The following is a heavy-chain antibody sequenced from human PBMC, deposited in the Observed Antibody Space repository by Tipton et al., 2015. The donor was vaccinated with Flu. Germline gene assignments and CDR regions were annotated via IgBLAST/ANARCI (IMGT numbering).Heavy chain of an antibody. Sequence: SLRLSCTASGITFSSYAMSWVRQAPGKGLEWVSSIVRSGTTTYYADSVKGRFSISRDNSKNTLYLQMNNLRVEDTATYYCARQLGGGDCYWGQGTLVTVSS. D-gene: IGHD2-21*01. CDR1: GITFSSYA. CDR2: IVRSGTTT. J-gene: IGHJ4*02. CDR3: ARQLGGGDCY. V-gene: IGHV3-23*01.